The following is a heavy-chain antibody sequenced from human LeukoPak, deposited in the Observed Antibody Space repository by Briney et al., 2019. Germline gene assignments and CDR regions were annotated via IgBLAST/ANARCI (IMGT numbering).Heavy chain of an antibody. CDR3: AKERNSRISLVQNYYYMDV. J-gene: IGHJ6*03. V-gene: IGHV3-23*01. CDR2: ISGSGGST. Sequence: GGPLRLSCAASGFIVSSNYMSWLRQAPGKLLEWVSAISGSGGSTYYADSVKGRFTISRDNSKNTLYLQMNSLRAEDTAVYYCAKERNSRISLVQNYYYMDVWGKGITVTVSS. D-gene: IGHD3-10*01. CDR1: GFIVSSNY.